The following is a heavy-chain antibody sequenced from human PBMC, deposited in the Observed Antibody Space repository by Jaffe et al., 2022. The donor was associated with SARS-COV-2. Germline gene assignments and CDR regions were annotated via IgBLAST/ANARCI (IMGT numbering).Heavy chain of an antibody. J-gene: IGHJ5*01. V-gene: IGHV3-33*01. CDR2: IWDDGRNK. D-gene: IGHD1-1*01. CDR1: GFTFSSYA. Sequence: QVHLVESGGGVVQPGKSLRLSCAASGFTFSSYAMHWVRQAPGKGLEWVAVIWDDGRNKDYADSVRGRFTISRDNTADRLYLQMESLRADDTAVYYCARDFRRPGYAPRMCDSWGQGTLVTVSS. CDR3: ARDFRRPGYAPRMCDS.